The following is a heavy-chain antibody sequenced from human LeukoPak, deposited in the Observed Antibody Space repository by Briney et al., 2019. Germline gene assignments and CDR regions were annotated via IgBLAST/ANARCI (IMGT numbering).Heavy chain of an antibody. D-gene: IGHD1-7*01. Sequence: SQTLSLTCAISGDSVSSNTATWNWFRQSPSRGLECLGRTYYRSKWFHEYALSVQSRIVISADTSKNQVSLQLNSVTPDDTAVYYCARGWNYEDSWGRGTHVTVSS. J-gene: IGHJ4*02. CDR1: GDSVSSNTAT. CDR2: TYYRSKWFH. V-gene: IGHV6-1*01. CDR3: ARGWNYEDS.